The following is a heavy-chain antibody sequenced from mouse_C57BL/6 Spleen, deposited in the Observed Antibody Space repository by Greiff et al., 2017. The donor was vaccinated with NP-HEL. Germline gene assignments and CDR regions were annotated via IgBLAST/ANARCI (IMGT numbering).Heavy chain of an antibody. Sequence: VQRVESGAELVKPGASVKMSCKASGYTFTTYPIEWMKQNHGKSLEWIGTFHPYNDDTKYNEKFKGKATLTVEKSSSTVYLELSRLTSDDSAVYYCARGAVDWYFDVWGTGTTVTVSS. CDR2: FHPYNDDT. V-gene: IGHV1-47*01. D-gene: IGHD1-1*01. CDR3: ARGAVDWYFDV. J-gene: IGHJ1*03. CDR1: GYTFTTYP.